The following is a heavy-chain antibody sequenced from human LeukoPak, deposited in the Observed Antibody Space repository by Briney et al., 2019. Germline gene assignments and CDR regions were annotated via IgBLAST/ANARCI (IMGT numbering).Heavy chain of an antibody. J-gene: IGHJ5*02. CDR1: GFTFSDYY. CDR2: ISDSGNTI. V-gene: IGHV3-11*01. CDR3: ARGGSNGYNWFDP. D-gene: IGHD3-22*01. Sequence: GGSLRLSCAASGFTFSDYYMSWIRQAPGKGLEWVSYISDSGNTIYYADSVKGRFTISRDNTKNSLSLQMNSLRAEDTAFYYCARGGSNGYNWFDPWGQGTLVTVSS.